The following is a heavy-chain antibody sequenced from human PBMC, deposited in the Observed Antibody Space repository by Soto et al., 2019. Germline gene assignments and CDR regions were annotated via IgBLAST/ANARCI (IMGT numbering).Heavy chain of an antibody. CDR1: GFIVNNIF. D-gene: IGHD3-3*01. Sequence: EVQLMESGGGLVQPGGSLRLSCAASGFIVNNIFMTWVRQAPGKGLEWLSTISSDDNTYYADSAKGRFTISRDSPKNTLYLQMNSLRAEDTAVYHCARDILGGSYDFSHGGQGALVTVSS. J-gene: IGHJ1*01. CDR2: ISSDDNT. CDR3: ARDILGGSYDFSH. V-gene: IGHV3-66*01.